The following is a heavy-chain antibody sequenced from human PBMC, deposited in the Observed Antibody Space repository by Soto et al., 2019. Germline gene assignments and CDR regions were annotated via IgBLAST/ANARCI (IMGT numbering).Heavy chain of an antibody. D-gene: IGHD3-10*01. CDR1: GFSIIIYY. CDR3: ARARGVTKEITAFDI. CDR2: IYYSGST. Sequence: AATXSLTCTVSGFSIIIYYLIWIRQPPGKGLEWIGYIYYSGSTNYNPSLKSRVTISVDTSKNQFSLKLSSVTAADTAVYYCARARGVTKEITAFDIWGQGTMVTVSS. J-gene: IGHJ3*02. V-gene: IGHV4-59*01.